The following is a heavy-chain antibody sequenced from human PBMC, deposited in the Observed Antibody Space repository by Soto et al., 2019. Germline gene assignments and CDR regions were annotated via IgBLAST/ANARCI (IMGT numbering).Heavy chain of an antibody. V-gene: IGHV1-69*01. CDR3: ASAGAAMGPFCY. Sequence: QVQLVQSGAEVKKPGSSVKVSCKASGGTFSSYAISWVRQAPGQGLEWMGGIIPSFGTANYAQKFQGRVTITADESTSTAYMELSSLRSEDTAVYFCASAGAAMGPFCYWGQGTLVTVSS. D-gene: IGHD5-18*01. CDR1: GGTFSSYA. J-gene: IGHJ4*02. CDR2: IIPSFGTA.